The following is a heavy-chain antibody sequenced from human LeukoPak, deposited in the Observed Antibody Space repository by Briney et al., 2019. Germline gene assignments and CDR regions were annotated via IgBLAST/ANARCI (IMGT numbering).Heavy chain of an antibody. CDR3: ARDATPQYSSGWVFFDY. J-gene: IGHJ4*02. D-gene: IGHD6-19*01. Sequence: GGSLRLSCAASGFTFAIHAMNWVRQVPGKGLEWISCISSSSGTIHYADSVKGRFTISRDNGRNSLYLQMNSLRVDDTAVYYCARDATPQYSSGWVFFDYWGQGTLVTVSS. CDR2: ISSSSGTI. V-gene: IGHV3-48*04. CDR1: GFTFAIHA.